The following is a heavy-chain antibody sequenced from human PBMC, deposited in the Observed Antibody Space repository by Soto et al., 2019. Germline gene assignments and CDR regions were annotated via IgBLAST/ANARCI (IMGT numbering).Heavy chain of an antibody. V-gene: IGHV4-30-2*01. Sequence: SETLSLTCAVSGGCISSGGYSWSWIRQPQGKGLEWIGYIYHSGSTYYNPSLKSRVTISVDRSKNQFSLKLSSVTAADTAVYYCARFCRDYENWFDPWGQGTLVTVSS. CDR1: GGCISSGGYS. CDR3: ARFCRDYENWFDP. D-gene: IGHD4-17*01. CDR2: IYHSGST. J-gene: IGHJ5*02.